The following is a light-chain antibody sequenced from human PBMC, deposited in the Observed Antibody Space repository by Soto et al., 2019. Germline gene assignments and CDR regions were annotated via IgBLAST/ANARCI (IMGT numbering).Light chain of an antibody. CDR1: QPISDW. V-gene: IGKV1-5*03. CDR2: KAS. Sequence: DIQMTQSPSILPASVGDRATITWRASQPISDWLAWYQQKPGKVPKLLIYKASSLESGVPSRFSGSGSGTEFSLTISSLQPDDFATYYCQQYHLYWTFGQGTKVDIK. CDR3: QQYHLYWT. J-gene: IGKJ1*01.